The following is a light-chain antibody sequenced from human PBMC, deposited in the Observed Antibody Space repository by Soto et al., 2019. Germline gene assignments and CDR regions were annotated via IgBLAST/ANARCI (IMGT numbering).Light chain of an antibody. CDR1: QSVSSNY. V-gene: IGKV3-20*01. CDR2: GTS. CDR3: QQHGSSPLVT. Sequence: EIVXTQSPGTLSXSPGERATLSCRASQSVSSNYLAWYQQKPGQAPRLLIYGTSSRATGIPDRFSGSGSGTDFTLTISRLKPEDFAVYYCQQHGSSPLVTFGQGTRLEIK. J-gene: IGKJ5*01.